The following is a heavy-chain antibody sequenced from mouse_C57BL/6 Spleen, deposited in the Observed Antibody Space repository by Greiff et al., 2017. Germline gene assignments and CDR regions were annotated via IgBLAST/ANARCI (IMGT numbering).Heavy chain of an antibody. CDR1: GYTFTSYW. Sequence: QVQLQQPGAELVRPGTSVKLSCKASGYTFTSYWMHWVKQRPGQGLEWIGVIDPSDSYTNYNQKFKGKATLTVDTSSSTAYMQLSSLTSEDSAVYYCARYRYYGSSKGFDYWGQGTTLTVSS. J-gene: IGHJ2*01. V-gene: IGHV1-59*01. CDR2: IDPSDSYT. CDR3: ARYRYYGSSKGFDY. D-gene: IGHD1-1*01.